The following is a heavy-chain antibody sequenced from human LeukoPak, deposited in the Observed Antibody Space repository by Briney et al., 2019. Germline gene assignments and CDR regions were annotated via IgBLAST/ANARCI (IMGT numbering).Heavy chain of an antibody. D-gene: IGHD1-26*01. CDR3: ARVYSGSYEYFDY. J-gene: IGHJ4*02. V-gene: IGHV1-18*01. CDR1: GYTFTSYG. CDR2: ISAYNGNT. Sequence: ASVKVSCKASGYTFTSYGISWVRQTPGQGLELMGWISAYNGNTNYAQKLQGRFTMTTDTSTRKAYMELRSLRSDDTAVYYCARVYSGSYEYFDYWGQGTLVTVSS.